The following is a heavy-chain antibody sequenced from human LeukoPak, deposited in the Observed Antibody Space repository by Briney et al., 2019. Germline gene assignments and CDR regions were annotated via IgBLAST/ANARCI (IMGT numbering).Heavy chain of an antibody. CDR2: ISWNSGSI. CDR3: AKGDYYGSGYYFDY. D-gene: IGHD3-10*01. J-gene: IGHJ4*02. CDR1: GFTFDDYA. V-gene: IGHV3-9*01. Sequence: PGRSLRLSCAASGFTFDDYAMHWVRQAPGKGLEWVSGISWNSGSIGYADSVKGRFTISRDNAKNSLYLQINSLRAEDTALYYCAKGDYYGSGYYFDYWGQGTLVTVSS.